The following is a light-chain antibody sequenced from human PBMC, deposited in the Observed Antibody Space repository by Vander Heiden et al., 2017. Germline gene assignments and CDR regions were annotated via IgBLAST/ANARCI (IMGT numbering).Light chain of an antibody. CDR3: AVWDDSLNGLWV. CDR1: SSNIGSNN. CDR2: NNN. Sequence: QSVVTQAPSASGTPGPKVIISCYGSSSNIGSNNVNWYQQLPGTATKLLIYNNNERPSGVPDRFSGSRSGTSASLAITGLQSEDEADDYCAVWDDSLNGLWVFGTGTKVTVL. V-gene: IGLV1-44*01. J-gene: IGLJ1*01.